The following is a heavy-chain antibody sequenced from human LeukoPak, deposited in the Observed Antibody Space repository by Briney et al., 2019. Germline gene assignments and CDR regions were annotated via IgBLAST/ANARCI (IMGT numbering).Heavy chain of an antibody. D-gene: IGHD4-17*01. V-gene: IGHV3-53*01. J-gene: IGHJ4*02. Sequence: GGSLRLSCAASGFTVSSNYMSWVRQAPGKGLEWVSVIYSGGSTYYADSVKDRFTISRDNSKNTLYLQMNSLRAEDTAVYYCARRSDYGDYGYYFDYWGQGTLVTVSS. CDR1: GFTVSSNY. CDR2: IYSGGST. CDR3: ARRSDYGDYGYYFDY.